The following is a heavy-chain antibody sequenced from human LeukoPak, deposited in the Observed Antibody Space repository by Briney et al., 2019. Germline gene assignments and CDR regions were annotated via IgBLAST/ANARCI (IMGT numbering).Heavy chain of an antibody. CDR1: GFTFDDYA. Sequence: GGSLRLSCAASGFTFDDYAMHWFRQAPGKGLEWVSGISWNSGTIDYADSVKGRFTISRDNAKNSLYLEMNSLRAEDTALYYCVKSASYSGSFSNWFDPWGQGTLVTVSS. CDR2: ISWNSGTI. CDR3: VKSASYSGSFSNWFDP. D-gene: IGHD1-26*01. V-gene: IGHV3-9*01. J-gene: IGHJ5*02.